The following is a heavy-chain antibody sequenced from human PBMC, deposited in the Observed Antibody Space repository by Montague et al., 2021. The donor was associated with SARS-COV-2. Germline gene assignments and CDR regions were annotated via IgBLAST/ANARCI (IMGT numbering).Heavy chain of an antibody. CDR3: ASHCGGGRCYFGMDV. CDR2: ISHGGGT. D-gene: IGHD2-15*01. CDR1: GXSFSSY. J-gene: IGHJ6*02. V-gene: IGHV4-34*01. Sequence: SETLSLTCDVYGXSFSSYWSWIRQPPGRGLEWVGQISHGGGTNYKPSLXIRVTISVDTSKNQVSLKLSSVTAADTAVYYCASHCGGGRCYFGMDVWGQGTTVTVSS.